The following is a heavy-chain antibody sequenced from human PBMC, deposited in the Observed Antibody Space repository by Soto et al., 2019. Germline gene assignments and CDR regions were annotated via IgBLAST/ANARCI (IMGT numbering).Heavy chain of an antibody. V-gene: IGHV3-74*01. CDR3: ARVPYCSSSSCYSYFDS. Sequence: EVPLVESGGGLVQPGGSLRLSCAASGFTLSNYWMHWARQAPGKGLVWVSRISSDGSSINYADSVKGRFTISRDNAKNTLHLQMNSLRAEDTAVYYCARVPYCSSSSCYSYFDSWGQGTLVTVSS. CDR1: GFTLSNYW. CDR2: ISSDGSSI. D-gene: IGHD2-2*01. J-gene: IGHJ4*02.